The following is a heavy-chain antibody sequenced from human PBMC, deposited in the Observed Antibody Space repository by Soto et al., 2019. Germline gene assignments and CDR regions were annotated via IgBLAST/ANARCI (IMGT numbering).Heavy chain of an antibody. J-gene: IGHJ6*04. CDR3: ARVLYYGSGSYSPYGIDV. CDR1: GVSFNNNG. V-gene: IGHV1-69*01. CDR2: VSPPFRTS. Sequence: QVQLVQSGAEVKKPGSSVKVSCKTSGVSFNNNGIGWVRQAPGLGLEWMGGVSPPFRTSNYARKFQGRISITADASTGTVNMELSSLTSEDTAQYYCARVLYYGSGSYSPYGIDVWGEGTTVTVSS. D-gene: IGHD3-10*01.